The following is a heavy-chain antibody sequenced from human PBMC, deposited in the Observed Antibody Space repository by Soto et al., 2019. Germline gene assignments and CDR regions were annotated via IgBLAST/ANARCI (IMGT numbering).Heavy chain of an antibody. CDR1: GFTFSSYS. CDR3: ARDRADYYYYYMDV. Sequence: GGSLSLSCAASGFTFSSYSMNWVRQAPGKGLEWVSYISSSSSTIYYADSVKGRFAISRDNAKNSLYLQMNSLRAEDTAVYYCARDRADYYYYYMDVWGKGTTVTVSS. J-gene: IGHJ6*03. CDR2: ISSSSSTI. V-gene: IGHV3-48*01.